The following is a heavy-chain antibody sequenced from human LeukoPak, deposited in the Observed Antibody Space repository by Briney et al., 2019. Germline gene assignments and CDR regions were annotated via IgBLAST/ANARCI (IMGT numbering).Heavy chain of an antibody. J-gene: IGHJ4*02. CDR3: ARAISAGSPITASDC. CDR1: GYTFTAHY. CDR2: INPNSDFT. Sequence: ASVKVSCKPSGYTFTAHYMHWVRQAPGQGLEWMGWINPNSDFTNFAQNFQGRVTMTSDTSISTAYMELSRLRSDDTAVYYCARAISAGSPITASDCWGQGTLVTVSS. D-gene: IGHD2-15*01. V-gene: IGHV1-2*02.